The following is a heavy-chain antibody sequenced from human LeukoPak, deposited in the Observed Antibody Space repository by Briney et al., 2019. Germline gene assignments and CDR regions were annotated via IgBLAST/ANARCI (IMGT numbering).Heavy chain of an antibody. Sequence: PGGSLRLSCAAAGFKFSFYAMNWVRQAPGKGLEWVSYITSSGSTIYYADSVKGRFTISRDNSKNTLYLQMNSLRAEDTAVYYCAKGQPWDYWGQGTLVTVSS. D-gene: IGHD1-14*01. CDR2: ITSSGSTI. CDR1: GFKFSFYA. V-gene: IGHV3-48*01. CDR3: AKGQPWDY. J-gene: IGHJ4*02.